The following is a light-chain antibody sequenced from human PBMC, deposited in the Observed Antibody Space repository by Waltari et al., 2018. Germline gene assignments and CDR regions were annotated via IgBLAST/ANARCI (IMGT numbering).Light chain of an antibody. V-gene: IGKV1-39*01. J-gene: IGKJ4*01. CDR2: TTS. Sequence: DIQLTQSPSSLSAYVGDRVTITCRASATINNFLNWYQQKPGQAPQLLIYTTSNLQSGVPSRFSGSGSGTYYTLTISSLQPEDFATYYCQQSYGPLTFGGGTKVEIK. CDR1: ATINNF. CDR3: QQSYGPLT.